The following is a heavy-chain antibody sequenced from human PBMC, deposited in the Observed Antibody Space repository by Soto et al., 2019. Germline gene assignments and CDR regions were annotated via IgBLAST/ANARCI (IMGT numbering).Heavy chain of an antibody. CDR1: GFTFGNYW. J-gene: IGHJ4*02. CDR2: IKQDGSEK. Sequence: GSLLLACSASGFTFGNYWMNWVRQAPGKGLEWVANIKQDGSEKYYVDSVKGRFTISRDNAKNSLYLQMNSLRAEDTAVYYCARTPPLNAGPNPDYWGQGTLVTVYS. V-gene: IGHV3-7*03. CDR3: ARTPPLNAGPNPDY. D-gene: IGHD2-15*01.